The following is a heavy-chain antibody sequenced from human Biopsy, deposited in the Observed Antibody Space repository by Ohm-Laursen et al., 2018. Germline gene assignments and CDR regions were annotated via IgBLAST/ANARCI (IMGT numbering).Heavy chain of an antibody. CDR2: IHHSGST. CDR1: GFSFSDYY. V-gene: IGHV4-4*09. CDR3: ARMDCSGGSCHYYSYGMDV. D-gene: IGHD2-15*01. Sequence: LRLSYSASGFSFSDYYMSWIRQAPGKGLECIGNIHHSGSTNYNPSLKSRLTISVDTSKNQFSLKLSSVTAADTAVYYCARMDCSGGSCHYYSYGMDVWGQGTTVTVSS. J-gene: IGHJ6*02.